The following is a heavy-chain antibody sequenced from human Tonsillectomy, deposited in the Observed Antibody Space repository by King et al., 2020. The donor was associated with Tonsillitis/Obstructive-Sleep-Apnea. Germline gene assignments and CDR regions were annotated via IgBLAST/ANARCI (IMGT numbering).Heavy chain of an antibody. J-gene: IGHJ4*02. CDR3: AREVKYCTNGVCYGDYFDY. CDR2: INPNSGGT. D-gene: IGHD2-8*01. Sequence: QLVQSGAEVKKPGASVKVSCKASGYTFTGYYMHWVRQAPGQGLEWMGWINPNSGGTNYAQKFQGRVTMTRYSSISTAYMELSRLRYDDTDVYYCAREVKYCTNGVCYGDYFDYWGQGTLVTVSS. V-gene: IGHV1-2*02. CDR1: GYTFTGYY.